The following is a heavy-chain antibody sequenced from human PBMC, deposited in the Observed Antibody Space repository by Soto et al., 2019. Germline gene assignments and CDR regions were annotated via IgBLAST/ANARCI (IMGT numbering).Heavy chain of an antibody. CDR2: IIPMFGTA. J-gene: IGHJ5*02. V-gene: IGHV1-69*12. CDR1: GGTFSSYA. Sequence: QVQLVQSGAEVKKPGSSVKVSCKASGGTFSSYAISWVRQAPGQGLEWMGGIIPMFGTAKYAQKFQGRVTITADESTSTAYRELSSLRSEDTAVYYCARDRCSSSCPNWFDPWGQGTLVTVSS. D-gene: IGHD6-13*01. CDR3: ARDRCSSSCPNWFDP.